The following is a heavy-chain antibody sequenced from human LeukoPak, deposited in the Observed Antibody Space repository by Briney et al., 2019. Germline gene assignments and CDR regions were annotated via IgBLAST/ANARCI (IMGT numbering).Heavy chain of an antibody. D-gene: IGHD2-15*01. CDR1: GGSISSYY. CDR2: IYYSGST. CDR3: ARAPYCSGGSCYRPGSWFDP. V-gene: IGHV4-59*01. J-gene: IGHJ5*02. Sequence: SETLSLTCTVSGGSISSYYWSWIRQPPGKGLEWIGYIYYSGSTNYNPSLKSRVTISVDTSKNQLSLKLSSVTAADTAVYYCARAPYCSGGSCYRPGSWFDPWGQGTLVTVSS.